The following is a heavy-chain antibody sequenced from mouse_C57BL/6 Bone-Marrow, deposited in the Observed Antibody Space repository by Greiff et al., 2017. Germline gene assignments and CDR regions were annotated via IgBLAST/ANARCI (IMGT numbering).Heavy chain of an antibody. Sequence: QVQLQQPGAELVKPGASVKLSCKASGYTFTSYWMQWVKQRPGQSLEWIGAIDPSDSYTNYTQKFKGKATLTVYTSSSTAYRQLSSLTSEDSAGYYCAFIWSIAYWGQGTLVTVSA. J-gene: IGHJ3*01. CDR1: GYTFTSYW. CDR3: AFIWSIAY. D-gene: IGHD1-1*02. V-gene: IGHV1-50*01. CDR2: IDPSDSYT.